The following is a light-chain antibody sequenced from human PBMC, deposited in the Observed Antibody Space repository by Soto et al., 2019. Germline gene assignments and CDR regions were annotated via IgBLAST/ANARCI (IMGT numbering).Light chain of an antibody. V-gene: IGLV2-14*01. Sequence: QSALTQPASVSGSPGQSITISCTRTSSDVGGYNYVSWCQQHPGKAPKLMIYDVSNRPSGVSNRFSGSKSGNTASLTISGLQAEDEADYYCSSYTSSSTVVFGGGTKVTV. CDR3: SSYTSSSTVV. CDR2: DVS. J-gene: IGLJ2*01. CDR1: SSDVGGYNY.